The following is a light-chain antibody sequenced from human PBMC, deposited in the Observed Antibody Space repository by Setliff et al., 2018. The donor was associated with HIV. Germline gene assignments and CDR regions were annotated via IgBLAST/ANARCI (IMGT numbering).Light chain of an antibody. CDR3: QVWDSSSDQYV. J-gene: IGLJ1*01. CDR1: NIGSKS. Sequence: SYELTQPPSVSVAPGKTARITCGGNNIGSKSVHWHQQKPGQAPVLVIYYDSDRPSGIPERFSGSNSGNTATLTISRVEAGDEADYYCQVWDSSSDQYVVGTGTKVTVL. V-gene: IGLV3-21*04. CDR2: YDS.